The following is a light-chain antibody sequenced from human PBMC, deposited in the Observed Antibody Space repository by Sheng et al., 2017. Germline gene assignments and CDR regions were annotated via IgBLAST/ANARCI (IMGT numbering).Light chain of an antibody. CDR2: QDS. Sequence: SYELTQPPSVSVSPGQTASITCSGDKLGNKYVCWYQQKPGQSPVVVLYQDSKRPSGIPERFSGSNSGNTATLTISGTQAVDEADYYCQAWDSTTVVFGGGTKLTVL. CDR1: KLGNKY. J-gene: IGLJ3*02. CDR3: QAWDSTTVV. V-gene: IGLV3-1*01.